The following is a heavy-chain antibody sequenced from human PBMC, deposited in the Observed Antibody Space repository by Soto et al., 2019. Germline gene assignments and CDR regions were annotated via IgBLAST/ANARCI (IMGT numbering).Heavy chain of an antibody. CDR3: AHRRGYYDSSGYLGY. V-gene: IGHV2-5*02. CDR2: IYWDDDK. D-gene: IGHD3-22*01. CDR1: GFSLSTSGVG. J-gene: IGHJ4*02. Sequence: QITLKESGPTLVKPTQTLTLTCTFSGFSLSTSGVGVGWTRQPPGKALEWLALIYWDDDKRYSPSLKSRLTITKDTSKNQVVLTMTNMDPVDTATYYCAHRRGYYDSSGYLGYWGQGTLVTVSS.